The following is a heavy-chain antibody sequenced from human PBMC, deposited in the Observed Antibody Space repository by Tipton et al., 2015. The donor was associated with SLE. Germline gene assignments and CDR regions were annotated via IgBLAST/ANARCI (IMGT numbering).Heavy chain of an antibody. CDR3: AAGAGWLIDY. CDR2: IKQDGSQK. V-gene: IGHV3-7*03. CDR1: GFTFSNYW. J-gene: IGHJ4*02. D-gene: IGHD5-24*01. Sequence: SLRLSCAASGFTFSNYWMSWVRQAPGKGLEWVANIKQDGSQKFSVDSVKGRFSISRDNAKSSLYLQINSLRAEDTAVYYCAAGAGWLIDYWGQGTLLTVSS.